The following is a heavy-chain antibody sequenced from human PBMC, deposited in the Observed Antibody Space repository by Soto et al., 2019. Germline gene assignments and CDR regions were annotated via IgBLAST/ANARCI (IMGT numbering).Heavy chain of an antibody. CDR2: ISNDGGYQ. Sequence: QAQLAGSGGGVVQPGRSLRLSCAASGFTLSDFAMHWVRQAPGKGLEWVALISNDGGYQHYGDSVRGRFTISRDNSKHMLYLQMTSLRLEDTAVYYCARAMPGMDVWGQGTTVTVSS. CDR3: ARAMPGMDV. J-gene: IGHJ6*02. D-gene: IGHD2-2*01. CDR1: GFTLSDFA. V-gene: IGHV3-30-3*01.